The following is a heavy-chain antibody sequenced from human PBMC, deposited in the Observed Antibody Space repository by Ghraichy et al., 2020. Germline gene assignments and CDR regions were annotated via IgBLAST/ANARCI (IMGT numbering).Heavy chain of an antibody. Sequence: GESLNISCAASGFTFSSYSMNWVRQAPGKGLEWVSSISSSSSYIYYADSVKGRFTISRDNAKNSLYLQMNSLRAEDTAVYYCASGTATIPVDYWGQGTLVTVSS. V-gene: IGHV3-21*01. CDR3: ASGTATIPVDY. J-gene: IGHJ4*02. D-gene: IGHD5-12*01. CDR1: GFTFSSYS. CDR2: ISSSSSYI.